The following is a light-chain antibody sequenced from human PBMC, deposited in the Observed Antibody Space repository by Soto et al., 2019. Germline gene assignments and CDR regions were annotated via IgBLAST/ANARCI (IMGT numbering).Light chain of an antibody. CDR3: QSYDNSLSVYV. CDR1: SSNIGAYD. CDR2: GNN. J-gene: IGLJ1*01. V-gene: IGLV1-40*01. Sequence: QSVLTQPPSVSGAPGQRVTISCTGSSSNIGAYDVHWYQQLPGTAPKLLIYGNNNRPSGVPDRFSGSKSGTSASLAITGLQAEDEADYYCQSYDNSLSVYVFGTGTKLTVL.